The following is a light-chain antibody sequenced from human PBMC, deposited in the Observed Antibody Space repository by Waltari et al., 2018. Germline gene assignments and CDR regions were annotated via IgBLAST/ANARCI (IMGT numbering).Light chain of an antibody. CDR3: QAWDGNTVI. J-gene: IGLJ2*01. Sequence: SYVLNQPPSVSVSPGQTASITCPGEKLRDTYASWYQQKAGQPPVLIIYQDAERPSSIPDRFSAYNSGTTATLTISGTQALDEADYYCQAWDGNTVIFGGGTRLTVL. CDR1: KLRDTY. V-gene: IGLV3-1*01. CDR2: QDA.